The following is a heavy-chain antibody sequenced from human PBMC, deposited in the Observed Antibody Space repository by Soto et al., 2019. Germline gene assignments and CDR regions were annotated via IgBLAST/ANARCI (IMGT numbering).Heavy chain of an antibody. J-gene: IGHJ4*02. CDR3: ARDDARYCSSTSCYADY. CDR2: IWYDGSNK. V-gene: IGHV3-33*01. CDR1: GFTFSSYG. D-gene: IGHD2-2*01. Sequence: QVQLVESGGGVVQPGRSLRLSCAASGFTFSSYGMHWVRQAPGKGLEWVAVIWYDGSNKYYADSVKGRFTISRDNSKNKLYLQMNSLRAEDTAVYYCARDDARYCSSTSCYADYWGQGTLVTVSS.